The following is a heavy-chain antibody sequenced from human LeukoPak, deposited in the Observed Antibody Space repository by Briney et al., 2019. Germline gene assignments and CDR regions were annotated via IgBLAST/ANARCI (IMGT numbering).Heavy chain of an antibody. CDR3: AKGAHYFGSGSFRRGHYFDS. Sequence: GGSLRLSCAASGFTFSSYGMHWVRQAPGKGLEWVAFIRYGSNKYYADSVKGRFTISRDNSKNTLYLQMNSLRAEDTAVNYWAKGAHYFGSGSFRRGHYFDSWGQGTLVTVSS. V-gene: IGHV3-30*02. CDR2: IRYGSNK. CDR1: GFTFSSYG. J-gene: IGHJ4*02. D-gene: IGHD3-10*01.